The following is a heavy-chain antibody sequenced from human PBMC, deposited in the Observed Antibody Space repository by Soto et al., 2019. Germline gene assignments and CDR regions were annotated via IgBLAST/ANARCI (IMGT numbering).Heavy chain of an antibody. CDR2: INHSGST. Sequence: SESVCLTCAVYGVSFSVYYCSWIRQPPGKGLEWIGEINHSGSTNYTPSLKSRVTISVDTSKNQFSLKLSSVTAADTAVYYCARGGLNGSGSYDYYGMDVWGQGTTVT. J-gene: IGHJ6*02. CDR3: ARGGLNGSGSYDYYGMDV. D-gene: IGHD3-10*01. CDR1: GVSFSVYY. V-gene: IGHV4-34*01.